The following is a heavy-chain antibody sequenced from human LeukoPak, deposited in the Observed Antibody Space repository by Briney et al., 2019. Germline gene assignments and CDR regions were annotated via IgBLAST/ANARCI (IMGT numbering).Heavy chain of an antibody. D-gene: IGHD3-9*01. Sequence: GGSLRLSCAASGFTFSSYAMSWVRQAPGRGLEWVSAISGSGGSTYYADSVKGRFTISRDNSKNTLYLQMNSLRAEDTAVYYCAKDGLVLTGYYNYHYGMDVWGQGTTVTVSS. CDR3: AKDGLVLTGYYNYHYGMDV. CDR1: GFTFSSYA. V-gene: IGHV3-23*01. CDR2: ISGSGGST. J-gene: IGHJ6*02.